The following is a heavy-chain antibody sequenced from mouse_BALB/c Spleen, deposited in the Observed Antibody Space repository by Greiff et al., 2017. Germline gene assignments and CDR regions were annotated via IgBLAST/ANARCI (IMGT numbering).Heavy chain of an antibody. CDR1: GYTFTSYW. V-gene: IGHV1S41*01. Sequence: DLVKPGDSVKLSCKASGYTFTSYWINWIKQRPGQGLEWIGRIAPGSGSTYYNEMFKGKATLTVDTSSSTAYIQLSSLSSEDSAVYFCALPHYWGQGTSVTVSS. CDR2: IAPGSGST. J-gene: IGHJ4*01. CDR3: ALPHY.